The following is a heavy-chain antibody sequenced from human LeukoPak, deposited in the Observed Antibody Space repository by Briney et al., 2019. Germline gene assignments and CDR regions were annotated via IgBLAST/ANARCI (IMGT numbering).Heavy chain of an antibody. Sequence: GGSLRLSCAASGFTFSSYSMNWGRQALGKGLEWVSSISSSSSYIYYADSVKGRFTISRDNAKNSLYLQMNSLRAEDTAVYYCASYPYSGSYFFDYCGQGTLVTVSS. V-gene: IGHV3-21*01. CDR2: ISSSSSYI. J-gene: IGHJ4*02. D-gene: IGHD1-26*01. CDR3: ASYPYSGSYFFDY. CDR1: GFTFSSYS.